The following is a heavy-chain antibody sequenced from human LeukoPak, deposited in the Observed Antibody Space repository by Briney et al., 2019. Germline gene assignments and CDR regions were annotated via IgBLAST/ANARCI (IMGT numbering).Heavy chain of an antibody. V-gene: IGHV3-11*06. CDR3: ARDSISMVDCSSTSCYPDY. Sequence: PGGSLRLSCAASGFTFSDYYMSWIGQAPGKGLEWVSYISSSSSYTNYADSVKGRFTISRDNAKNSLYLQMNSLRAEDTAVYYCARDSISMVDCSSTSCYPDYWGQGTLVTVSS. J-gene: IGHJ4*02. CDR2: ISSSSSYT. CDR1: GFTFSDYY. D-gene: IGHD2-2*01.